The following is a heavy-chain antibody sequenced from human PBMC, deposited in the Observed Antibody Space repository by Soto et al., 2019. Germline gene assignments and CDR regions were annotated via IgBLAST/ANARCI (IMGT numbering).Heavy chain of an antibody. CDR3: ASALLLPYFDY. V-gene: IGHV1-18*01. CDR1: GYTLANYG. D-gene: IGHD2-21*01. Sequence: ASVKVSCKASGYTLANYGINWVRQAPGQGLEWVGRISVYNDKTDYAQKFQGRVIMSTDTSTNTAYMGVRSLRSDDTAVYYCASALLLPYFDYWGPGTLVTVSS. J-gene: IGHJ4*02. CDR2: ISVYNDKT.